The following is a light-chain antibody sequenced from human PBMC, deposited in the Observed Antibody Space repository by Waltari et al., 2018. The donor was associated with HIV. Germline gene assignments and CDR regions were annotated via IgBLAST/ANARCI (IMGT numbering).Light chain of an antibody. CDR3: TSYAGRNTLV. CDR2: LNSDGSH. Sequence: QLVLTQSPSASASLGASVKLTCTLTSGHSNYAIAWHQQQPEKGPRYLMNLNSDGSHNKGDGIPDRFSGSSSGAERYLTISSLQSEDEADYYCTSYAGRNTLVFGGGTKLTVL. J-gene: IGLJ2*01. V-gene: IGLV4-69*01. CDR1: SGHSNYA.